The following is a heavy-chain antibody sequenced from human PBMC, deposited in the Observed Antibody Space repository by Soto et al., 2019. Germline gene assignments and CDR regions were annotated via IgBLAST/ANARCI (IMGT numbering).Heavy chain of an antibody. CDR2: IIPIFGTA. CDR1: GDTFSSYA. D-gene: IGHD3-22*01. J-gene: IGHJ6*02. Sequence: QVQLVQSGAEVKKPGSSVKVSCKASGDTFSSYAISWVRQAPGQGLEWMGGIIPIFGTANYAQKFQGRVTITADESTSTADLEFGSLRAEDTAVYYCARDGSGYRSRASHRDVWGQGTTVTVSS. CDR3: ARDGSGYRSRASHRDV. V-gene: IGHV1-69*01.